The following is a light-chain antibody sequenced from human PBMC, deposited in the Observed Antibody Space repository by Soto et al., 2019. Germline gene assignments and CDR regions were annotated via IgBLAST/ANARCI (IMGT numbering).Light chain of an antibody. V-gene: IGKV3-20*01. CDR1: QSVSNNY. J-gene: IGKJ1*01. Sequence: EIVFTQSPGTLSLSPGERATLSCRASQSVSNNYLAWCQQKPGQAPRLLIYGASTRATGNPARFSGSGSGTDFTLTISRLEPEDFAVYYCQQYGSSGTFGQGTKVDIK. CDR3: QQYGSSGT. CDR2: GAS.